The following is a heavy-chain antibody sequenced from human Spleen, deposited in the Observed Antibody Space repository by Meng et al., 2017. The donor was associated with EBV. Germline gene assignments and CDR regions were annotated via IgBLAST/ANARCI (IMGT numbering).Heavy chain of an antibody. CDR2: ISSSSDYI. CDR3: TRTSLKS. CDR1: EFTFSHYS. Sequence: QVVASGGGLDKPWWSLRLSCAASEFTFSHYSMNWVRQSPGKGLYWVSSISSSSDYIFYADSVRGRFTISRDNAKNSLYLQMNSLRAEDTAMYYCTRTSLKSWGQGTLVTVSS. D-gene: IGHD4/OR15-4a*01. J-gene: IGHJ4*02. V-gene: IGHV3-21*01.